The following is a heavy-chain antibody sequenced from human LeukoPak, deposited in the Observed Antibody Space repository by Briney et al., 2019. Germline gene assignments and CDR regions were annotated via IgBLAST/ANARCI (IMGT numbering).Heavy chain of an antibody. CDR3: AGLDVLTGYHYYYYYMDV. CDR1: GGTFSSYA. D-gene: IGHD3-9*01. J-gene: IGHJ6*03. Sequence: GSSVKVSCKASGGTFSSYAISWVRQAPGQGLGWMGGIIPIFGTANYAQKFQGRVTITTDESTSTAYMELSSLRSEDTAVYYCAGLDVLTGYHYYYYYMDVWGQGTMVTVSS. CDR2: IIPIFGTA. V-gene: IGHV1-69*05.